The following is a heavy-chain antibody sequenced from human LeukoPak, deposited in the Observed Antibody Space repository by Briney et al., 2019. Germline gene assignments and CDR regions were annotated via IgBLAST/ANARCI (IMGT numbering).Heavy chain of an antibody. CDR2: ISGYNGNT. CDR1: GYTFTSYH. J-gene: IGHJ4*02. Sequence: ASVKVSCKASGYTFTSYHMHWVRQAPGQGLEWMGWISGYNGNTNYAQKLQGRVTMTTDTSTSTAYMELRSLRSDDTAVYYCAREGYCNSTSCYKPFDYWGQGTLVTVSS. CDR3: AREGYCNSTSCYKPFDY. V-gene: IGHV1-18*01. D-gene: IGHD2-2*01.